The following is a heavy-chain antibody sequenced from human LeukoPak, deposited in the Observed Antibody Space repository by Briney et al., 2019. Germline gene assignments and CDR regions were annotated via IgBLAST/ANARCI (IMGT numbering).Heavy chain of an antibody. CDR1: GYTFTSYG. CDR2: ISAYNGNT. J-gene: IGHJ3*02. V-gene: IGHV1-18*01. D-gene: IGHD3-22*01. Sequence: ASVKVSCKASGYTFTSYGISWVRQAPGQGLEWMGWISAYNGNTNYAQKLQGRVTMTTDTSTSTAYTELRSLRSDDTAVYYCARTPHYYDSSGYYNDDAFDIWGQGTMVTVSS. CDR3: ARTPHYYDSSGYYNDDAFDI.